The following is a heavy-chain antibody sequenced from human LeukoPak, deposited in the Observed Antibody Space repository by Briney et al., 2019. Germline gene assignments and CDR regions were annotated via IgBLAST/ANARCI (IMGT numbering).Heavy chain of an antibody. D-gene: IGHD3-9*01. V-gene: IGHV4-59*01. CDR1: GGSFSSFY. CDR2: IYYSGNT. CDR3: ARFSMKDWFFDY. J-gene: IGHJ4*02. Sequence: MASETLSLTCTVSGGSFSSFYWSWIRQPPGKGLEWIGYIYYSGNTNYNPSLKSRVTISVDTSKNQFSLKLSSVPAADTAVYYCARFSMKDWFFDYWGQGTLVTVSS.